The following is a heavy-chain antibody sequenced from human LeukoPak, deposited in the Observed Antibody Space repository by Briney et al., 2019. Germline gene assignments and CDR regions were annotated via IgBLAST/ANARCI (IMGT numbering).Heavy chain of an antibody. CDR1: GFTFSGYP. D-gene: IGHD1-26*01. J-gene: IGHJ4*02. CDR2: ISGSGGAT. CDR3: GKYLQTTVGANDY. V-gene: IGHV3-23*01. Sequence: GGSLRLSCAASGFTFSGYPMNWVGQAPGKGLEWVSVISGSGGATFYGDSVQGRFTTSRDNSRDTLYLQMNSLTAEDTAVYYCGKYLQTTVGANDYWGQGALVTVPS.